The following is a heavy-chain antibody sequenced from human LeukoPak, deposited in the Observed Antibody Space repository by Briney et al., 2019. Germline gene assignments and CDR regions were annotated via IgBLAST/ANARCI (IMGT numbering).Heavy chain of an antibody. CDR1: GFTFSSYS. V-gene: IGHV3-21*01. D-gene: IGHD3-16*01. CDR2: ISSSSSYI. J-gene: IGHJ4*02. Sequence: GGSLRLSCAASGFTFSSYSMNSVRQAPGKGLEWVSSISSSSSYIYYADSVKGRFTISRDNSKNTLYLQMNSLRAEDTAVYYCARLPGGDYWGQGTLVTVSS. CDR3: ARLPGGDY.